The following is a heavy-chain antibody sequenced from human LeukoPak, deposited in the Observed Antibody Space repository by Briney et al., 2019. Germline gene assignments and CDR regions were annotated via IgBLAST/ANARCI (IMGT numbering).Heavy chain of an antibody. V-gene: IGHV4-39*02. CDR1: GGSISSSSYY. CDR2: IYYSGST. J-gene: IGHJ4*02. Sequence: SETLSLTCTGSGGSISSSSYYWGWIRQPPGKGLEWIGSIYYSGSTNYNPSLKSRVTISVDTSKNQFSLKLSSVTAADTAVYYCARDDSSGVVEYWGQGTLVTVSS. D-gene: IGHD3-22*01. CDR3: ARDDSSGVVEY.